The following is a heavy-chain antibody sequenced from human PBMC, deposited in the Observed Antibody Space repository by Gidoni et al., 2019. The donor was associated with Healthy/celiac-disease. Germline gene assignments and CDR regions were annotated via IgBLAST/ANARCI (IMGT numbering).Heavy chain of an antibody. CDR2: IWYDGSNK. J-gene: IGHJ6*02. V-gene: IGHV3-33*01. D-gene: IGHD6-13*01. CDR3: GGSIAAGGRYYYDGMDV. Sequence: QVQLVESGGGVVQPGRSLRLSCAASGFTFSSYGMHWVRPAPGKGLAWVAVIWYDGSNKYYADSVKGGFTICRENAKNRLKQERNRVGGEDTAVEYGGGSIAAGGRYYYDGMDVWGQGTTVTVSS. CDR1: GFTFSSYG.